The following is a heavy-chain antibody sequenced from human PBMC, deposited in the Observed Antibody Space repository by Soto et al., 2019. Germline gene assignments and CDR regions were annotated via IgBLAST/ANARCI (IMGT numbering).Heavy chain of an antibody. J-gene: IGHJ6*02. CDR2: ISSSSSYI. V-gene: IGHV3-21*01. D-gene: IGHD4-17*01. CDR1: GFTFSSYS. Sequence: GGSLRLSCAASGFTFSSYSMNWVRQAPGKGLEWVSSISSSSSYIYYADSVKGRFTISRDNAKNSLYLQMNSLRAEDTAVYYCARGPDYGDYYYYGMDVWGQGTTVTVSS. CDR3: ARGPDYGDYYYYGMDV.